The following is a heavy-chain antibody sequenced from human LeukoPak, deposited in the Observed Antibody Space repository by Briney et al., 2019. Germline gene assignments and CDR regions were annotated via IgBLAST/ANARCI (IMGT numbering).Heavy chain of an antibody. CDR1: GGSISSGGYY. CDR2: IYYSGST. J-gene: IGHJ4*02. V-gene: IGHV4-31*03. CDR3: ARVDSSSWFDY. D-gene: IGHD6-13*01. Sequence: SQTLSLTCTVSGGSISSGGYYWSWIRQHPGKGLEWIGYIYYSGSTYHNPSLKSRVTISVDTSKNQFSLKLSSVTAADTAVYYCARVDSSSWFDYWGQGTLVTVSS.